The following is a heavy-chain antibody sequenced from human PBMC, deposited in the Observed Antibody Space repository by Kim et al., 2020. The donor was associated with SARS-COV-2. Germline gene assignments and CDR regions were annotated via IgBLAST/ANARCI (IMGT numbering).Heavy chain of an antibody. D-gene: IGHD2-15*01. CDR1: GYTFTSYY. V-gene: IGHV1-46*01. CDR3: ERETLLGFDY. Sequence: ASVKVSCKASGYTFTSYYMHWVRQAPGQGLEWMGIINPSGGSTSYAQKFQGRVTMTRDTSTSPVYMGLSSLRSEDTSVYYCERETLLGFDYWGQGTLVTVSS. J-gene: IGHJ4*02. CDR2: INPSGGST.